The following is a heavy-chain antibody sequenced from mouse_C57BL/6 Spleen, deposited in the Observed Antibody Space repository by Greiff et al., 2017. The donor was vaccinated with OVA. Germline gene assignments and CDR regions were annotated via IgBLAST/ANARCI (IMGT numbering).Heavy chain of an antibody. J-gene: IGHJ3*01. D-gene: IGHD1-1*01. CDR3: ARDRSTRARGFAY. V-gene: IGHV3-6*01. Sequence: ESGPGLVKPSQSLSLTCSVTGYSITSGYYWNWIRQFPGNKLEWMGYISYDGSNNYNPSLKNRISISRDTSKNQFFLKLNDVTTEDTATYDCARDRSTRARGFAYWGQGTLVTVSA. CDR1: GYSITSGYY. CDR2: ISYDGSN.